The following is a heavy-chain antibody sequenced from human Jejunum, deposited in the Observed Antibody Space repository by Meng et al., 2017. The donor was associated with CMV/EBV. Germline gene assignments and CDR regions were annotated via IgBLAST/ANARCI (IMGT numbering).Heavy chain of an antibody. CDR3: APGFRSWSGSYSS. CDR2: ITHSGST. Sequence: VHLKHVGSGLLKPSETLSLTCGVYGAPFSGYWSWVRQPPGKGLEWIGEITHSGSTNYNVSLKSRVTISIDTSKNQFSLKLSSVTATDTAVYYCAPGFRSWSGSYSSWGQGTLVTVSS. CDR1: GAPFSGY. J-gene: IGHJ4*02. D-gene: IGHD1-26*01. V-gene: IGHV4-34*01.